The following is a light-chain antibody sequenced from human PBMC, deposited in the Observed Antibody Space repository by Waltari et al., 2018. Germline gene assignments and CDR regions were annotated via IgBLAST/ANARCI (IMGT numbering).Light chain of an antibody. V-gene: IGLV2-18*02. Sequence: QSALTQPPSVSGSPGQSVTISCTGTSSDVGSYNRVSWYQQPPDTAPKLIIYEVSDRPSGVPDRFSGSKSANTAFLTISGLQAEDEADYFCSSYTSRSTWVFGTGTKVTVL. J-gene: IGLJ1*01. CDR1: SSDVGSYNR. CDR3: SSYTSRSTWV. CDR2: EVS.